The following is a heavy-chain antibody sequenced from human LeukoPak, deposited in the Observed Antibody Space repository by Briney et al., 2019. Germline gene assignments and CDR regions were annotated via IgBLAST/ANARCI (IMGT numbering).Heavy chain of an antibody. V-gene: IGHV4-59*08. Sequence: SGALSLTCTVSGGSISSYYWSWIRQPPGRGLEWIGYIYYSGSTNYKPSLKSRVTISVDTSKNQFSLKLNSVTAADTAVYYCAKHSNWNAGVDWFDPWGQGTLVTVSS. CDR1: GGSISSYY. CDR3: AKHSNWNAGVDWFDP. J-gene: IGHJ5*02. D-gene: IGHD1-20*01. CDR2: IYYSGST.